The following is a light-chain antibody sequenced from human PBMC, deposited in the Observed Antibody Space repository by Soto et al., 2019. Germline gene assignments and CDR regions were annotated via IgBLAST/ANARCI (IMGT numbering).Light chain of an antibody. CDR1: ESVSTN. V-gene: IGKV3-15*01. CDR2: GAS. Sequence: TPTPATLSLSPPERDPLYCRSSESVSTNLAWYQQKAGQAPRLLIYGASTRATGIPARFSGSGSGTEFTRPTSSLQSEDFAVYFCPQYSIWRTFGQGAKVDIK. J-gene: IGKJ1*01. CDR3: PQYSIWRT.